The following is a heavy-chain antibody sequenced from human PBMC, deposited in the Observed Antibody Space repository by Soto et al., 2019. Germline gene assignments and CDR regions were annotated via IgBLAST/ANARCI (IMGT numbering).Heavy chain of an antibody. V-gene: IGHV1-69*12. D-gene: IGHD5-12*01. J-gene: IGHJ4*02. CDR3: ARDSRPSYGGYDSFRRWFLDY. CDR1: GGTFSSYA. CDR2: IIPIFGTA. Sequence: QVQLVQSGAAVKKPGSSVKVSCKASGGTFSSYAISWVRQAPGQGLEWMGGIIPIFGTANYAQKFQGRVTITGDESTSTAYMEMSSLRSEDTVVYYCARDSRPSYGGYDSFRRWFLDYWGQGTLVTVSS.